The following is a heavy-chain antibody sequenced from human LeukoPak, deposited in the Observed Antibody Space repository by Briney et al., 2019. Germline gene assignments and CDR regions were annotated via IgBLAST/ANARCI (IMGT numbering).Heavy chain of an antibody. CDR2: ISAYNGNT. J-gene: IGHJ4*02. D-gene: IGHD3-22*01. Sequence: GASVKVSCKASGYTFTSYGISWVRQAPGQGLEWMGWISAYNGNTNYAQKLQGRVTMTTDTSTTTAYMELRSLRSDDTAVYYCARGYYYDSSGYYPTSDYWGQGTLVTVSS. CDR3: ARGYYYDSSGYYPTSDY. CDR1: GYTFTSYG. V-gene: IGHV1-18*01.